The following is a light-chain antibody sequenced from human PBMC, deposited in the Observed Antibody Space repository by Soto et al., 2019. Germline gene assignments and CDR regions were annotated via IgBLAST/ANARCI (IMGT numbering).Light chain of an antibody. CDR1: QNINTW. J-gene: IGKJ1*01. V-gene: IGKV1-5*03. CDR2: DGS. Sequence: DIQMTQSPSTLSASVGDRITITCRASQNINTWLAWYQQIPGEAPKLLIYDGSTLERGVPSRFSGSGSGTEFTLTISSLQPEDFATFYCQQYTTYSRTFGQGTTVEVK. CDR3: QQYTTYSRT.